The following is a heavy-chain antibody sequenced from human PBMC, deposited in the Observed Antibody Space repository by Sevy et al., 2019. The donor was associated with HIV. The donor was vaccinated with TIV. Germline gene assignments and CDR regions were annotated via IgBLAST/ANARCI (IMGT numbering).Heavy chain of an antibody. D-gene: IGHD1-26*01. Sequence: SETLSLTCTVSGGSISSYYWSWIRQPPGKGLEWIGYIYYSGSTNYNPSLKSRVTISVDTSKNQFSLKLSSVTAADTAVYYCARGRSGSYKGGFDYWGQGTLVTVSS. CDR3: ARGRSGSYKGGFDY. CDR1: GGSISSYY. V-gene: IGHV4-59*01. J-gene: IGHJ4*02. CDR2: IYYSGST.